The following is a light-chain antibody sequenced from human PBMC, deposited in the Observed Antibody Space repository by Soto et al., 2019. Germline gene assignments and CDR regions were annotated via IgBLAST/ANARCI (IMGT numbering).Light chain of an antibody. Sequence: EIVLTQSPATLSLSPGERATLSCRASQTVSSSLAWYQQKPGQAPRLLIYEASNRATGIPARFSGSGSERDFTLTISRLEPEDAAVYYCQQYNNWPPWTFGQGTKVDIK. V-gene: IGKV3-11*02. J-gene: IGKJ1*01. CDR2: EAS. CDR1: QTVSSS. CDR3: QQYNNWPPWT.